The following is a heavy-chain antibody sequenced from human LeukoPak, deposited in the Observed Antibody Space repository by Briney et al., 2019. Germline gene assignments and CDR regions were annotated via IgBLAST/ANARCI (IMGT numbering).Heavy chain of an antibody. Sequence: SETLSLTCTVSGGSISSYYWSWIRQPPGKGLEWIGYTYYSGSTNYNPSLKSRVTISVDTSKNQFSLKLSSVTAADTAVYYCARDQSDFWSGYYLGFDPWGQGTLVTVSS. D-gene: IGHD3-3*01. CDR1: GGSISSYY. CDR2: TYYSGST. CDR3: ARDQSDFWSGYYLGFDP. J-gene: IGHJ5*02. V-gene: IGHV4-59*01.